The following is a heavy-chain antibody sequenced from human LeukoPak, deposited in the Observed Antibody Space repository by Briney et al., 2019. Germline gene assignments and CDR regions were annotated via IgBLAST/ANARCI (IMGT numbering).Heavy chain of an antibody. CDR2: MNPNSGNA. D-gene: IGHD3-16*01. CDR3: ARGWRSPTLHGIYTRFDS. Sequence: VAAVKLSCTASGYTFATSDNNWVRQPAGQGIEWMGCMNPNSGNAGYAQRFQGRVTLSRNNSISTAYMERSSLRSEDTAVYCSARGWRSPTLHGIYTRFDSWGQGTLVTVSS. V-gene: IGHV1-8*03. CDR1: GYTFATSD. J-gene: IGHJ5*01.